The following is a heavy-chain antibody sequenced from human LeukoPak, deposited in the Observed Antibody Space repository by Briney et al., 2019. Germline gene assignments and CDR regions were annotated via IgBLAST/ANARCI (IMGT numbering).Heavy chain of an antibody. Sequence: GGSLRLSCAASGFTFSSYSMNWVRQAPGKGLEWVSAISGSGYSTYYADSVKGRFTISRDNSKNTLYLQMNSLRAEDTALYFCAQWSRYFDYRGQGTLVTVSS. V-gene: IGHV3-23*01. CDR3: AQWSRYFDY. CDR1: GFTFSSYS. J-gene: IGHJ4*02. D-gene: IGHD1-26*01. CDR2: ISGSGYST.